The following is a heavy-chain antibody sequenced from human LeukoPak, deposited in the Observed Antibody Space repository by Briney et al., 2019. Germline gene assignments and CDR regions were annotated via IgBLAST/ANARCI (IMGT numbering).Heavy chain of an antibody. V-gene: IGHV3-7*01. CDR3: ARYLDTFPPAEGFDY. D-gene: IGHD5-18*01. J-gene: IGHJ4*02. CDR2: IKQDGSEK. Sequence: GGSLRLSCAASGFTFSSYWMSWVRQAPGKGLEWVANIKQDGSEKYYVDSVKGRFTISRDNAKNSLYLQMNSLRAEDTAVYYCARYLDTFPPAEGFDYWGQGTLVTVSS. CDR1: GFTFSSYW.